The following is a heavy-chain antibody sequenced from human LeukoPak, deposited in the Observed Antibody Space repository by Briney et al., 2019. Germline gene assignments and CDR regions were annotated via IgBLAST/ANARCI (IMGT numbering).Heavy chain of an antibody. CDR3: ASPELDYDYVWGSYRPYDAFDI. Sequence: PSETLSLTCTVSGGSISSYYWGWIRQPPGKGLEWIGSIYYSGSTYYNPSLKSRVTISVDTSKNQFSLKLSSVTAADTAVYYCASPELDYDYVWGSYRPYDAFDIWGQGTMVTVSS. CDR1: GGSISSYY. CDR2: IYYSGST. J-gene: IGHJ3*02. D-gene: IGHD3-16*02. V-gene: IGHV4-39*01.